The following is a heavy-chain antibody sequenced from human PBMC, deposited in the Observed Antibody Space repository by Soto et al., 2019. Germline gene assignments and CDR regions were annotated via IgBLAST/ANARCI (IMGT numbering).Heavy chain of an antibody. CDR1: GFTLNTYC. CDR2: SWYDGTNK. Sequence: LIVSWASSGFTLNTYCMYLVRQAPGKGLEWVAVSWYDGTNKDYADSVKGRFTISRDNSRNTLYLQMNSLRAEDTAVYYCARGYKIWSPYFYYYMDVWAQGTTVTVSS. V-gene: IGHV3-33*07. J-gene: IGHJ6*03. D-gene: IGHD3-10*01. CDR3: ARGYKIWSPYFYYYMDV.